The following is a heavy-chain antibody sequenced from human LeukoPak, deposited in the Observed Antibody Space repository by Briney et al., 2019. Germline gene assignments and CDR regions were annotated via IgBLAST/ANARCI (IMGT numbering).Heavy chain of an antibody. V-gene: IGHV4-39*07. Sequence: PSETLSLTCTVSGGSISSSSYYWGWIRQPPGKGLEWIGSIYYSGSTYYNPSLKSRVTISVDTSKNQFSLKLSSVTAADTAVYYCARHRGYCSSTSCWRNWFDPWGQGTLVTVSS. J-gene: IGHJ5*02. CDR1: GGSISSSSYY. D-gene: IGHD2-2*01. CDR2: IYYSGST. CDR3: ARHRGYCSSTSCWRNWFDP.